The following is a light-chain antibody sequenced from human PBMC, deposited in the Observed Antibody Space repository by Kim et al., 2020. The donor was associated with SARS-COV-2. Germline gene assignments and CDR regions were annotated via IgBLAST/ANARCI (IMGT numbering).Light chain of an antibody. V-gene: IGLV3-21*04. Sequence: SYELTQPPSVSVAPGKTARITCGGNNIGSKSVHWYQQKPGQAPVLVIYYDSDRPSGIPERFSGSNSGNTATLTISRVEAGDEAVYYCQVWASSSWVFGGG. J-gene: IGLJ3*02. CDR2: YDS. CDR3: QVWASSSWV. CDR1: NIGSKS.